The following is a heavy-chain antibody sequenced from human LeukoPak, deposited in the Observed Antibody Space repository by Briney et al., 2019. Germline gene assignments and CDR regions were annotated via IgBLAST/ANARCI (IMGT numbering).Heavy chain of an antibody. CDR3: ARDLSRSSGWYGDY. CDR1: GFTFSSYG. J-gene: IGHJ4*02. CDR2: IRYDGSNK. V-gene: IGHV3-30*02. Sequence: HPGGSLRLSCAASGFTFSSYGMHWVRQAPGKGLEWVAFIRYDGSNKYYADSVKGRFTISRDNSKNTLYLQMNSLRAEDTAVYYCARDLSRSSGWYGDYWGQGTLVTVSS. D-gene: IGHD6-19*01.